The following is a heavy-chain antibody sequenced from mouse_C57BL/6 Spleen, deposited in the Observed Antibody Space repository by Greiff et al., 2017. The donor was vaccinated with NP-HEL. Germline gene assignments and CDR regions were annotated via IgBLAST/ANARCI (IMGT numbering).Heavy chain of an antibody. CDR2: ISSGGDYI. J-gene: IGHJ4*01. V-gene: IGHV5-9-1*02. CDR3: TRDRFYEGYAMDY. Sequence: EVMLVESGEGLVKPGGSLKLSCAASGFTFSSYAMSWVRQTPEKRLEWVAYISSGGDYIYYADTVKGRFTISRDNARNTLYLQMSSLKSEDTAMYYCTRDRFYEGYAMDYWGQGTSVTVSS. CDR1: GFTFSSYA. D-gene: IGHD2-3*01.